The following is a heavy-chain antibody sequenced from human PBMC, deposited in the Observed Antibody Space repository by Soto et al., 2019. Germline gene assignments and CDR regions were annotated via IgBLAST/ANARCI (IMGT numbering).Heavy chain of an antibody. V-gene: IGHV3-15*01. D-gene: IGHD3-10*01. CDR2: IKSTPDGGTT. J-gene: IGHJ4*02. CDR3: TTGRSVLVRGISNY. CDR1: GFTFTNAW. Sequence: EVQLVESGGGLVKPGGSVRLSCAASGFTFTNAWKNWVRQAPGKGLEWVGRIKSTPDGGTTDYGAPVKGRFTISRDDSKDTLYLQMNSLKNEDTAVYYCTTGRSVLVRGISNYWGLGTLVTVSP.